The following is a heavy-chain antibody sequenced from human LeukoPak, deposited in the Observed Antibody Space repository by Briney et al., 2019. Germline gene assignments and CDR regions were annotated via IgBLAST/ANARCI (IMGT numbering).Heavy chain of an antibody. V-gene: IGHV3-23*01. CDR1: GITLSNYG. CDR3: AKRGIVIRAVIIIGFHKEAYYFDY. J-gene: IGHJ4*02. D-gene: IGHD3-10*01. CDR2: ISERGGST. Sequence: GGSLRLSCVVSGITLSNYGMSWVRQAPGKGLEWVLGISERGGSTNYADSVKGRFIISRDTSKNTVYLQMNSLRVEDTAVYFCAKRGIVIRAVIIIGFHKEAYYFDYWGQGILVTVSS.